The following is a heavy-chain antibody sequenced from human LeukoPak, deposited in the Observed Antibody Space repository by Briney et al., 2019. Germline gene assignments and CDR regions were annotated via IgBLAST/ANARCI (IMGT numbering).Heavy chain of an antibody. D-gene: IGHD6-13*01. CDR3: ASLSSSLLGYYYYGMDV. CDR1: GGTFSSYT. CDR2: IIHILGIA. V-gene: IGHV1-69*02. J-gene: IGHJ6*02. Sequence: SVKVSCKASGGTFSSYTISWVRQAPGQGLEWMGRIIHILGIANYAQKFQGRVTITADKSTSTAYMELSSLRSEDTAVYYCASLSSSLLGYYYYGMDVWGQGTTVTVSS.